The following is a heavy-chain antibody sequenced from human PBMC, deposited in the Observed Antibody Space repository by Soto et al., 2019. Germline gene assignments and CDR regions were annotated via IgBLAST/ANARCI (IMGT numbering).Heavy chain of an antibody. J-gene: IGHJ4*02. CDR2: ISAYNGNT. V-gene: IGHV1-18*01. CDR3: ARDPPPPDY. CDR1: GYTFASYA. Sequence: GASVKVSCKASGYTFASYAISWMRQAPGQGLEWMGWISAYNGNTNYAQKLQGRVTMTTDTSTSTAYMELRSLRSDDAAVYYCARDPPPPDYWGQGTLVTVSS.